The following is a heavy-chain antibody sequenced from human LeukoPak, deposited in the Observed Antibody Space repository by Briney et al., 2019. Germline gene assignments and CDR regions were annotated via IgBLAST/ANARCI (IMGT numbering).Heavy chain of an antibody. CDR2: IYYSGST. CDR1: GGSISSGDYY. CDR3: ARSRRWLKLHRGEYYFDS. D-gene: IGHD5-24*01. Sequence: PSETLSLTCTVSGGSISSGDYYWSWIRQPPGKGLEWIGYIYYSGSTYYNPSLKSRATISVDTPKNQFSLKLSSVTAADTAVYFCARSRRWLKLHRGEYYFDSWGQGTLVTVSS. J-gene: IGHJ4*02. V-gene: IGHV4-30-4*08.